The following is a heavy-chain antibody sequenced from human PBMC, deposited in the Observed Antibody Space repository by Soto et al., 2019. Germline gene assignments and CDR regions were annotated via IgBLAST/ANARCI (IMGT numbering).Heavy chain of an antibody. V-gene: IGHV3-23*01. CDR3: ARDRGRYQNNSFDF. CDR1: GFTFSDYA. J-gene: IGHJ4*02. CDR2: IGGSGVTT. Sequence: EVQLLESGGGLVQPGGSLRLSCAASGFTFSDYAMSWVRQAPGKGLEWVSTIGGSGVTTYYADSVKGRFTISRDNSKNTVYLQMNSLRAEDTAVFYCARDRGRYQNNSFDFWGQGTLVTVSS. D-gene: IGHD1-26*01.